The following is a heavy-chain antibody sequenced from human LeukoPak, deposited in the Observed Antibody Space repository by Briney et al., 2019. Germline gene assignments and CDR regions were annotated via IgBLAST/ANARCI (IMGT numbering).Heavy chain of an antibody. D-gene: IGHD5-18*01. Sequence: GGSLRLSCAASGFTFSSYSMNWVRQAPGKGLEWVSSISSSSSYIYYADSVKGRFTISRDNAKNSLYLQMNSLRAEDTAVYYCARLEGGYSYGLNWFDPWGQGTLVTVSS. V-gene: IGHV3-21*01. CDR1: GFTFSSYS. CDR3: ARLEGGYSYGLNWFDP. CDR2: ISSSSSYI. J-gene: IGHJ5*02.